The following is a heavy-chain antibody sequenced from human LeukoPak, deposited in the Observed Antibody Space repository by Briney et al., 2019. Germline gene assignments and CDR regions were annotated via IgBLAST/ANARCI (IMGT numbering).Heavy chain of an antibody. CDR1: GYIFSDYY. CDR3: ARGAEAETSPLDF. CDR2: INPKSGAA. V-gene: IGHV1-2*02. J-gene: IGHJ4*02. D-gene: IGHD6-13*01. Sequence: EASVKVSCKASGYIFSDYYMHWVRQAPGQGLEWLGWINPKSGAADYAQQFRGRVTTTRDTSINTDYMEMKRVTSDDTAVYYCARGAEAETSPLDFWGQGTLVIVS.